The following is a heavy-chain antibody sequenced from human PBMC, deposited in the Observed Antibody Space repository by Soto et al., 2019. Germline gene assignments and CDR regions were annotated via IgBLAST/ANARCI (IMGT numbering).Heavy chain of an antibody. CDR2: INYSGST. CDR1: GGSISSSSYY. D-gene: IGHD6-13*01. V-gene: IGHV4-39*01. CDR3: ATTPRSSWYSS. Sequence: QLQLQESGPGLVKPSETLSLTCTVSGGSISSSSYYWGWIRQPPGKGLEWIGRINYSGSTYYNPSLKSRVTISVDTSKNQFSLKLSSVTAADTAVYYCATTPRSSWYSSWGQGTLVTVSS. J-gene: IGHJ5*02.